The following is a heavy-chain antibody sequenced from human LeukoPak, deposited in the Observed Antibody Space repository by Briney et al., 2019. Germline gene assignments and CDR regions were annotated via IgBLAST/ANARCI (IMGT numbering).Heavy chain of an antibody. CDR3: ARAIAAPNYYSYYYGMDV. J-gene: IGHJ6*02. CDR1: GYTFTTYG. D-gene: IGHD6-13*01. Sequence: ASVKVCCKASGYTFTTYGISWVRQAPGQGLEWMGWISAYNGNTNYAQKLQGRVTMTTDTSTSTAYMELRSLRSDDTAVYYCARAIAAPNYYSYYYGMDVWGQGTTVTVSS. V-gene: IGHV1-18*01. CDR2: ISAYNGNT.